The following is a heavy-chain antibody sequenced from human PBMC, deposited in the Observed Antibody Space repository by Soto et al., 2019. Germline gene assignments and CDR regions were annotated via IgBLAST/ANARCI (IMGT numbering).Heavy chain of an antibody. D-gene: IGHD2-2*01. CDR1: GYTFAIYD. CDR2: MNPNSGNT. CDR3: ARGLVRYCSSTSCNHMDV. V-gene: IGHV1-8*01. Sequence: GASVKVSCKASGYTFAIYDINWVRQATGQGLEWMGWMNPNSGNTGYAQKFQGRVTMTRNASISTAYMELSSLRSEDTAVYYCARGLVRYCSSTSCNHMDVWGKGTTVTVSS. J-gene: IGHJ6*04.